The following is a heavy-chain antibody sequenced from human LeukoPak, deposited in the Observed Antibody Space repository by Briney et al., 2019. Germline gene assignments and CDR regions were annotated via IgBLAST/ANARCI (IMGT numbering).Heavy chain of an antibody. CDR2: IYTSGST. V-gene: IGHV4-61*02. Sequence: PSETLSLTCTVSGGSISSGSYYWGWIRQPAGKGLEWIGRIYTSGSTNYNPSLKSRVTISVDTSKNQFSLKLSSVTAADTAVYYCAREEPQWELPRRWFDPWGQGTLVTVSS. CDR1: GGSISSGSYY. J-gene: IGHJ5*02. CDR3: AREEPQWELPRRWFDP. D-gene: IGHD1-26*01.